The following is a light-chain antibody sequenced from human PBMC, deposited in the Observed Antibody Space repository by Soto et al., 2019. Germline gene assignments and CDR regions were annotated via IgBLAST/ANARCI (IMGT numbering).Light chain of an antibody. CDR3: CSYAGSDV. J-gene: IGLJ1*01. CDR2: DVS. V-gene: IGLV2-11*01. CDR1: GSDVGGYNY. Sequence: QSALPQPRSVSGSPGQSVTISCTGTGSDVGGYNYVSWYQQHPAKAPKLVLYDVSKRPSGVPDRFSGSKSGNTASLNSPGVQAEDEADCYCCSYAGSDVFGTGTKLTVL.